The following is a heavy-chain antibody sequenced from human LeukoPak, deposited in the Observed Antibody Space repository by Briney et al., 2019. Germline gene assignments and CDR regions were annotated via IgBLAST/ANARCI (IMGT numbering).Heavy chain of an antibody. CDR1: GFTLSTYA. J-gene: IGHJ4*02. CDR3: AKAPVTSGRGAYCYPFDF. Sequence: GGSLRLSCAASGFTLSTYAMSWVRQTPGKGLEWVAATSSSDAGTYHADSVRGRFTISRDNSKTTLYLLMHSLRAKDAAVCFCAKAPVTSGRGAYCYPFDFWGQGTLVSVSS. V-gene: IGHV3-23*01. D-gene: IGHD2-21*01. CDR2: TSSSDAGT.